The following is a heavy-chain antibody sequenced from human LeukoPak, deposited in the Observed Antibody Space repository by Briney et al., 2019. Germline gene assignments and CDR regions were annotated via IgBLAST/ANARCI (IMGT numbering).Heavy chain of an antibody. J-gene: IGHJ4*02. CDR1: GGTFSSYA. Sequence: ASVKVSCKASGGTFSSYAISWVRQAPGQGLEWMGGIIPIFGTANYAQKFQGRVTITTDESTSTAYMELSSLRSEDTAVYYCAREGESNYEPSFDYWGQGTLVTVSS. D-gene: IGHD4-11*01. CDR2: IIPIFGTA. V-gene: IGHV1-69*05. CDR3: AREGESNYEPSFDY.